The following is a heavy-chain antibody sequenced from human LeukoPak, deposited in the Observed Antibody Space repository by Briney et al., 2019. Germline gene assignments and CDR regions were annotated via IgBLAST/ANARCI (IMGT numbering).Heavy chain of an antibody. D-gene: IGHD2-15*01. CDR1: GFTFSSYG. J-gene: IGHJ6*03. CDR3: AKNGDRGAYCSGGSCYPYFCYYMDV. Sequence: PGGSLRLSCAASGFTFSSYGMSWVRQAPGKGLEWVSAISGSGGSTYYADSVKGRFTISRDNSKNTLYLQMNSLRAEDTAVYYCAKNGDRGAYCSGGSCYPYFCYYMDVWGKGTTVTISS. CDR2: ISGSGGST. V-gene: IGHV3-23*01.